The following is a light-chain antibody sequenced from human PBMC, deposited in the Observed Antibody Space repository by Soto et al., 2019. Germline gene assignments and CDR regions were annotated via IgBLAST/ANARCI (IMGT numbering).Light chain of an antibody. V-gene: IGLV2-23*01. CDR3: SSYAGSSTLV. CDR2: EGN. CDR1: SSDVGSYNL. J-gene: IGLJ3*02. Sequence: QSALTQPASVSASPGQSITISCTGTSSDVGSYNLVSWFQQHPGKAPKLMIYEGNKRPSGVSNRFSGSKSGNTASLTISGLQAEDEADYYCSSYAGSSTLVFGGGTTVTVL.